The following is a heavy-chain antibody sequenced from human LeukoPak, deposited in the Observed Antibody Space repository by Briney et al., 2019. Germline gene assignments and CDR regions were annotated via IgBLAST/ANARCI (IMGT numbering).Heavy chain of an antibody. V-gene: IGHV3-23*01. CDR2: IGSSGGST. Sequence: GGSLRLSCAASGFTFSNYAMNWVRQAPGKGLEWVSTIGSSGGSTYYADSVKGRFTISRDNSKNTLYLQMNSLRAEDTAVYYCAKEGRSLQTYWGQGTLVTVSS. CDR1: GFTFSNYA. D-gene: IGHD5-24*01. J-gene: IGHJ4*02. CDR3: AKEGRSLQTY.